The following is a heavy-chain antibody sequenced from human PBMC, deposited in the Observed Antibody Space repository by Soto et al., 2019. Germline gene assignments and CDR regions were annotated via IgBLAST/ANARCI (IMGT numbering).Heavy chain of an antibody. CDR1: TFSNYW. V-gene: IGHV3-74*01. CDR3: TRAGCYRLDY. D-gene: IGHD2-15*01. Sequence: TFSNYWVHWVRQAPGKGLMWVSRINSDGTTINYADSVEGRFTISRDNAKNTLFLQMNSLRVEDTAVYYCTRAGCYRLDYWGQGTPVTVSS. CDR2: INSDGTTI. J-gene: IGHJ4*02.